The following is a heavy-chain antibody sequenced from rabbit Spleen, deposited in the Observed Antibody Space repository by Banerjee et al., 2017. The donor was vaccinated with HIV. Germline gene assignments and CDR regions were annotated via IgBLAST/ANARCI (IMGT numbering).Heavy chain of an antibody. CDR2: IAGSSSGFT. CDR3: ARDLTGVIGWNFGL. Sequence: QEQLVESGGGLVKPEGSLKFSGTASGFSFSSSYYMCWVRQAPGKGLEWISCIAGSSSGFTYSATWAKGRFTISRTSSTTVTLQMTSLTAADTATYFCARDLTGVIGWNFGLWGPGTLVTVS. CDR1: GFSFSSSYY. D-gene: IGHD1-1*01. V-gene: IGHV1S45*01. J-gene: IGHJ4*01.